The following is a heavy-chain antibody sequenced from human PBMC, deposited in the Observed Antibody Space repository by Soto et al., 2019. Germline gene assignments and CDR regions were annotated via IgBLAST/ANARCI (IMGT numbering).Heavy chain of an antibody. D-gene: IGHD6-19*01. Sequence: ASVKVSCKASGYTFTSYYMHWVRQAPGQGLEWMGIINPSGGSTSYAQKFQGRVTMTRDTSTSTVYMELSSPRSEDTAVYYCARAPSVAGTAAWGQGTLVTVSS. CDR2: INPSGGST. V-gene: IGHV1-46*01. CDR1: GYTFTSYY. J-gene: IGHJ4*02. CDR3: ARAPSVAGTAA.